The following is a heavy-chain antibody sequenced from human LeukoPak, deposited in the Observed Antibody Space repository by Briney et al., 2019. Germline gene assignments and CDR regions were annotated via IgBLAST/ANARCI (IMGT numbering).Heavy chain of an antibody. V-gene: IGHV3-30-3*01. Sequence: GRSLRLSCAASGFTFMNYAMHWVRQAPGKGLEWVGIILRDGTTSLYADAVRGRFTISRDNSRNTIYLQMNSLTTDDTAVYYCAKDAGEGTTPVSWGQGTQVTVSS. CDR1: GFTFMNYA. D-gene: IGHD4-11*01. CDR2: ILRDGTTS. J-gene: IGHJ4*02. CDR3: AKDAGEGTTPVS.